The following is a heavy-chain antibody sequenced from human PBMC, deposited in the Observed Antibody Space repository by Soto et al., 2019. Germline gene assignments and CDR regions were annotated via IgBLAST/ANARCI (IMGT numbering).Heavy chain of an antibody. CDR2: INHTGGT. V-gene: IGHV4-34*01. Sequence: SETLSLTCTVSGGSISSYYWNWICQPPGKGLEWIGEINHTGGTHYNPSLKSRVTMSVDTSKNQFSLRLSSVTAADTAIYYCATRITVFGLLIPPFDPWGQGTQVTVSS. D-gene: IGHD3-3*01. CDR3: ATRITVFGLLIPPFDP. J-gene: IGHJ5*02. CDR1: GGSISSYY.